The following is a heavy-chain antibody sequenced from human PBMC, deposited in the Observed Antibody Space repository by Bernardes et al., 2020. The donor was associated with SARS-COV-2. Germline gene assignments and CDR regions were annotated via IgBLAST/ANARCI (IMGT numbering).Heavy chain of an antibody. Sequence: ASAKVSCKASGYTFTSYGFSWVRQAPGQGLEWMGFINPPNGYTNYAQTFQGRVTMTTDTSANTAHMELRGLVSDDTAMYYCARAGYYFDRSAYYPGLDVWGQGTTVTVTS. CDR3: ARAGYYFDRSAYYPGLDV. CDR1: GYTFTSYG. J-gene: IGHJ6*02. V-gene: IGHV1-18*04. CDR2: INPPNGYT. D-gene: IGHD3-22*01.